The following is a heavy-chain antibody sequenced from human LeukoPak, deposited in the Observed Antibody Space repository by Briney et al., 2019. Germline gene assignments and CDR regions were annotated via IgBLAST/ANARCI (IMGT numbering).Heavy chain of an antibody. CDR1: GFTFDDYA. V-gene: IGHV3-9*01. D-gene: IGHD3-22*01. CDR2: ISWNSGSI. CDR3: AKAAYYDSSGYFDY. J-gene: IGHJ4*02. Sequence: QPGGSLRLSCAASGFTFDDYAMHWVRQAPGKGLEWVSGISWNSGSIGYADSVKGRFTISRDNAKNSLYLQMNSLRAEDTALYYWAKAAYYDSSGYFDYWGQGTLVTVSS.